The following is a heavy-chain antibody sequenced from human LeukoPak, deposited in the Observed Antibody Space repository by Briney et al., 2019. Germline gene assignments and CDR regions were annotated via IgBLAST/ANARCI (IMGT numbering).Heavy chain of an antibody. V-gene: IGHV3-53*01. CDR1: GFTVSSNY. Sequence: GGSLRLSCAASGFTVSSNYMSWVRQAPGKGLEWVSVIFSGGTTYYADSVKGRFTISRDNSKNTLYLQMNSLRAEDTAVYYCAREVSLAGGSGSYPFDLWGQGTLVTVSS. D-gene: IGHD3-10*01. J-gene: IGHJ4*02. CDR2: IFSGGTT. CDR3: AREVSLAGGSGSYPFDL.